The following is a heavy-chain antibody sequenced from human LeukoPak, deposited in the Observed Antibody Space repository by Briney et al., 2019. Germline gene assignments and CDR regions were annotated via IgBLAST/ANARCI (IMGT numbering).Heavy chain of an antibody. CDR1: GFTFSTYW. CDR2: IKQDGSEK. D-gene: IGHD6-6*01. Sequence: PGGSLGLSCAASGFTFSTYWMSWVRQAPGKGLEWVANIKQDGSEKYYVDSVKGRFTISRDNAKNSLCLQMNSLRAEDTAVYYCARDLPYSSSPTYYYYYYMDVWGKGTTVTVSS. J-gene: IGHJ6*03. CDR3: ARDLPYSSSPTYYYYYYMDV. V-gene: IGHV3-7*01.